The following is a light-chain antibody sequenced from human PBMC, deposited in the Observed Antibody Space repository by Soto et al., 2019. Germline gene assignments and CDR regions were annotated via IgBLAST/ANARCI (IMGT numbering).Light chain of an antibody. Sequence: DIQLTQSPSFLSAFVGDTVTITCRASQAMSTYLAWYQQKPGKVPKLLIRSASTLQSGVPPRFSGGGSGTEFTLPTSTLQPDDSGIYYCQQLNGYQLAFGGGTNVEIK. CDR3: QQLNGYQLA. CDR2: SAS. CDR1: QAMSTY. V-gene: IGKV1-9*01. J-gene: IGKJ4*01.